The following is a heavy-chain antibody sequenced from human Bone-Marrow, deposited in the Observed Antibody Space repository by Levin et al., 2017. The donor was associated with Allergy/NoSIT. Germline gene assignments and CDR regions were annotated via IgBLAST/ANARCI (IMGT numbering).Heavy chain of an antibody. CDR2: IYYSGST. Sequence: PSETLSLTCTVSGGSISSGGYYWSWIRQHPGKGLEWIGYIYYSGSTYYNPSLKSRVTISVDTSKNQFSLKLSSVTAADTAVYYCAARGHQSVFDYWGQGTLVTVSS. CDR1: GGSISSGGYY. J-gene: IGHJ4*02. CDR3: AARGHQSVFDY. V-gene: IGHV4-31*03. D-gene: IGHD2-2*01.